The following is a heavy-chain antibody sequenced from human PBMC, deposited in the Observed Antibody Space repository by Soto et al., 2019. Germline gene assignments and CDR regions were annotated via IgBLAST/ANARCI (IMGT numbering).Heavy chain of an antibody. CDR3: ARDCGGDCLSAFDI. J-gene: IGHJ3*02. CDR2: ISAYNGNT. V-gene: IGHV1-18*01. Sequence: ASVKVSCKASGYTFTSYGISWVRQAPGQGLEWMGWISAYNGNTSYAQKLQGRVTMTTDTSTSTAYMELRSLRSDDTAVYYCARDCGGDCLSAFDIWGQGTMVTVSS. CDR1: GYTFTSYG. D-gene: IGHD2-21*02.